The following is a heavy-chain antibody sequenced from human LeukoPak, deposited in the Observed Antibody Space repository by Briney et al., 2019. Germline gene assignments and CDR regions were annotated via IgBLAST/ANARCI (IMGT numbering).Heavy chain of an antibody. Sequence: PGGSLRLSCAASGFTFSSYGMHWVRQAPGKGLEWVAFIRYDGSNKYYADSVKGRLTISRGNSKNTLFLQMNYLRAEDTAVYYCAKEVGYYYYYMDVWGKGTTVTISS. D-gene: IGHD2-15*01. CDR3: AKEVGYYYYYMDV. J-gene: IGHJ6*03. V-gene: IGHV3-30*02. CDR1: GFTFSSYG. CDR2: IRYDGSNK.